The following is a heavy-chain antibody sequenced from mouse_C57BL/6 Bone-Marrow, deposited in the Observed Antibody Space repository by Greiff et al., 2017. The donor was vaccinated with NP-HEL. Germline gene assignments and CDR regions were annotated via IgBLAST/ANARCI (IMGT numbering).Heavy chain of an antibody. CDR3: TRGGDYDYDDGAMDY. V-gene: IGHV1-5*01. CDR2: IYPGNSDT. Sequence: VQLQQSGTVLARPGASVKMSCKTSGYTFTSYWMHWVKQRPGQGLEWIGAIYPGNSDTSYNQKFKGKAKLTAVTSASTAYMELSSLTNEDSAVYYCTRGGDYDYDDGAMDYWGQGTSVTVSS. D-gene: IGHD2-4*01. J-gene: IGHJ4*01. CDR1: GYTFTSYW.